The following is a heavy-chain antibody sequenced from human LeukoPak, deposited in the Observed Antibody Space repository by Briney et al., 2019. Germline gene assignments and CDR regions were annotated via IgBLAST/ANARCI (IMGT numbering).Heavy chain of an antibody. D-gene: IGHD2-15*01. CDR2: IWYDGSNK. CDR3: ATAAAYPLDY. CDR1: GFTFSRYG. J-gene: IGHJ4*02. V-gene: IGHV3-30*02. Sequence: GGSLRLSCAASGFTFSRYGMHWVRQAPGKGLEWVAVIWYDGSNKYYADSVKGRFTISRDNSKNTLYLQMNSLRAEDTAVYYCATAAAYPLDYWGQGTLVTVSS.